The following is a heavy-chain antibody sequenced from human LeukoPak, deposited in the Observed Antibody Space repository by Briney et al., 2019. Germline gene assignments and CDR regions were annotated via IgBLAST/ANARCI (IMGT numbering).Heavy chain of an antibody. CDR2: INHSGST. V-gene: IGHV4-34*01. CDR1: GGSFSGYY. D-gene: IGHD6-13*01. Sequence: PSETLSLTCAVYGGSFSGYYWSWIRQPPGKGLEWIGEINHSGSTNYNPSLKSRVTISVDTSKNQFSLKLSSVTAADTAVYYCARGRIAQPKRFCYYFDYWGQGTLVTVSS. CDR3: ARGRIAQPKRFCYYFDY. J-gene: IGHJ4*02.